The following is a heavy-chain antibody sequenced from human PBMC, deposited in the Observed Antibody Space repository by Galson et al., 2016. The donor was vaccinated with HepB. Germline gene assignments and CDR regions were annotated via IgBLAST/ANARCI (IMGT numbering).Heavy chain of an antibody. J-gene: IGHJ4*02. D-gene: IGHD1-26*01. Sequence: SLRLSCAASGFTFSSYAMTWVRQAPGKGLEWVSGISASGAGTYYADSVKGRFTISRDNSKNTLHLQMNSLRVEDTAVYYCAKSYSTAYYSAWDYWGQGTLVIVSS. CDR3: AKSYSTAYYSAWDY. CDR1: GFTFSSYA. V-gene: IGHV3-23*01. CDR2: ISASGAGT.